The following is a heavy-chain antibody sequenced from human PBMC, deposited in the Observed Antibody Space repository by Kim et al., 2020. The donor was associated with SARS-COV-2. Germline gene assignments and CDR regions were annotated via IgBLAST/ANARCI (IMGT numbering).Heavy chain of an antibody. CDR3: PRHLVVGPTLYNWFDP. J-gene: IGHJ5*02. Sequence: SETLSLTCTVSGGTISSSSHHWGWIRQSPGKGLEWIGSIHYSGTLIYNPSLNSRVTISLDTSKNHFSLKLSSVTVADTAVYYYPRHLVVGPTLYNWFDPWGQGILVTVSS. CDR1: GGTISSSSHH. V-gene: IGHV4-39*01. CDR2: IHYSGTL. D-gene: IGHD1-26*01.